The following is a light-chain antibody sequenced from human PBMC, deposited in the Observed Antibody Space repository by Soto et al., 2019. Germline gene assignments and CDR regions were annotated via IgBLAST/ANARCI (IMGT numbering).Light chain of an antibody. CDR2: GAS. Sequence: DIQMTQSPSFVSASVGDRVTITCRASQGISRWLAWYQQRPGKAPELLIYGASSLQSGVPSRFSGSGSGTDLTLTTISLQPADFATYYCHQANTIPLTFGQGTRLEIK. CDR3: HQANTIPLT. J-gene: IGKJ5*01. V-gene: IGKV1-12*01. CDR1: QGISRW.